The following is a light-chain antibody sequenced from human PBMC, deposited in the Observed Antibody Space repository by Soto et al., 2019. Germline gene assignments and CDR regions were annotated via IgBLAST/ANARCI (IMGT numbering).Light chain of an antibody. V-gene: IGKV1-39*01. CDR3: QQSYTSPPWT. CDR2: RAS. Sequence: DIQMTQSPSSLSASVGDRVTISCRASQIISTYLNWYQQKPGTAPWLHISRASSVKSGVPPRFSGSGSGRDFTLTISSLRPEDIATYCCQQSYTSPPWTFGQGTKVEVK. CDR1: QIISTY. J-gene: IGKJ1*01.